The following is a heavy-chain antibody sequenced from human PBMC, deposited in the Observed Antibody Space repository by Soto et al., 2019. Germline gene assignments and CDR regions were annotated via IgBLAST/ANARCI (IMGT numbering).Heavy chain of an antibody. CDR3: ARGYCSGGSFANWFDP. CDR1: GGSISSYY. J-gene: IGHJ5*02. D-gene: IGHD2-15*01. Sequence: SETLSLTCTVSGGSISSYYWSWIRQPPGKGLEWIGYIYYSGSTNYNPSLKSRVTISVDTSKNQFSLKLSSVTAADTAVYYCARGYCSGGSFANWFDPWGQGTLVTVSS. CDR2: IYYSGST. V-gene: IGHV4-59*08.